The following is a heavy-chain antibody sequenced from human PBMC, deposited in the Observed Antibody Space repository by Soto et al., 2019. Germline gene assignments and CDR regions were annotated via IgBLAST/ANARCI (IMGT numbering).Heavy chain of an antibody. V-gene: IGHV4-61*01. D-gene: IGHD6-19*01. CDR1: GASVSSGSFY. Sequence: SETLSLTCSVSGASVSSGSFYWSWIRQPPGKGLEWIGFIYNNETFNYNPSLKSRVTLSVDASKHQFSLKLSSVTAADTAVYYCARVPLRYSSSHNFDSWGQGALVTVSS. J-gene: IGHJ4*02. CDR3: ARVPLRYSSSHNFDS. CDR2: IYNNETF.